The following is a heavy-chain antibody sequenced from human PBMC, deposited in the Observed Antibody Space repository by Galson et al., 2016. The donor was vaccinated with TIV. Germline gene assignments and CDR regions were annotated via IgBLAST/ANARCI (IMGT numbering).Heavy chain of an antibody. Sequence: RQAPGQGPEWMGRINPIFHTATYAQRLQGRVTIMADKSTSTTYMELSSLRSEDTAVYYCAREMYFYDSTAYYAFDIWGQGTMVTVSS. J-gene: IGHJ3*02. CDR3: AREMYFYDSTAYYAFDI. V-gene: IGHV1-69*06. D-gene: IGHD3-22*01. CDR2: INPIFHTA.